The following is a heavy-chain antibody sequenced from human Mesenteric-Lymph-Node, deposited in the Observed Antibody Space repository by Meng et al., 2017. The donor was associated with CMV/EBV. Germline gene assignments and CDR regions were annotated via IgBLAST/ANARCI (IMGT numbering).Heavy chain of an antibody. CDR2: ISGSDGNT. CDR3: AKGLSPTILGVDTLFDY. J-gene: IGHJ4*02. V-gene: IGHV3-23*01. Sequence: GESLKISCAASGFIFRHYAMSWVRQAPGKGLEWVSSISGSDGNTYYADSVKGRLTISRDNSKNTLYLQMMSLRPEDTAVYYCAKGLSPTILGVDTLFDYWGQGTLVTVSS. CDR1: GFIFRHYA. D-gene: IGHD3-3*01.